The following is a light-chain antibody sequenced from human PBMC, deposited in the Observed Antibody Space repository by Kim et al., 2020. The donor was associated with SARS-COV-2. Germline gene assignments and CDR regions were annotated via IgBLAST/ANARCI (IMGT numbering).Light chain of an antibody. CDR2: DVS. V-gene: IGLV2-14*03. CDR3: SSYTSSSTL. J-gene: IGLJ2*01. Sequence: PGQSITMSCTGTSSDVGDFNYVSWYQLHPGKAPQLIISDVSQRPSGVSNRFSGSKSGNTASLTISGLQAEDEADYYCSSYTSSSTLFGGGTKLTVL. CDR1: SSDVGDFNY.